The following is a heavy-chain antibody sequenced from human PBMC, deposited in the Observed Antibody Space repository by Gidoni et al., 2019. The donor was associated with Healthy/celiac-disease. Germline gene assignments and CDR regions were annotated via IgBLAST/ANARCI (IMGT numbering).Heavy chain of an antibody. CDR3: ARLGSSSWSYYFDY. D-gene: IGHD6-13*01. CDR2: IWYDGSNK. J-gene: IGHJ4*02. CDR1: GFTFSIYG. V-gene: IGHV3-33*01. Sequence: VQLVESGGGVVQPGRSVRLSCAASGFTFSIYGMHWVRQAPGKGLECVAVIWYDGSNKYYADSVKGRFTISRDNSKNTLYLQMNSLRAEDTAVYYCARLGSSSWSYYFDYWGQGTLVTVSS.